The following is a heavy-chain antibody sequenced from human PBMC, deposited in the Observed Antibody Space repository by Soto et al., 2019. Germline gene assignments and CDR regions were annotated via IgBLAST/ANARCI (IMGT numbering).Heavy chain of an antibody. CDR3: AREGYSSGWYDY. J-gene: IGHJ4*02. Sequence: PSETLSLTCTVSGGSINNHYWSWIRQPPGKGLEWIGYIYYSGSTNYNPSLKSRVTISVDTSKNQFSLKLSSVTAADTAVYYCAREGYSSGWYDYWGQGTLVTVSS. V-gene: IGHV4-59*11. CDR2: IYYSGST. D-gene: IGHD6-19*01. CDR1: GGSINNHY.